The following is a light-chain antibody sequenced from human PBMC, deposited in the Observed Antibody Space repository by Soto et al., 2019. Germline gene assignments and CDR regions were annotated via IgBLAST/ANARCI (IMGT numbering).Light chain of an antibody. Sequence: EVVLTQSPATLSLSPGERATLSCRASQSVGSYLAWYQHKPGQPPRLLIYDASNMATGIPARFSGSGSGTGFTLTISSLEPEDFAVYYCQQRSNWPPTWTFGQGTKVEIK. V-gene: IGKV3-11*01. CDR2: DAS. CDR3: QQRSNWPPTWT. J-gene: IGKJ1*01. CDR1: QSVGSY.